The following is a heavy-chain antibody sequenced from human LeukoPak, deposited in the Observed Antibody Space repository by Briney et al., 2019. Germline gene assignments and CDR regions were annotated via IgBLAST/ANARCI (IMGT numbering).Heavy chain of an antibody. CDR1: GFTFSSYA. D-gene: IGHD3-22*01. CDR2: ISYDGSNK. CDR3: ARDQNDSSGYYSLYYYYYGMDV. J-gene: IGHJ6*02. Sequence: GGSLRLSCAAPGFTFSSYAMHWVRQAPGKGLERVAVISYDGSNKYYADSVKGRFTISRDNSKNTLYLQMNSLRAEDTAVYYCARDQNDSSGYYSLYYYYYGMDVWGQGTTVTVSS. V-gene: IGHV3-30-3*01.